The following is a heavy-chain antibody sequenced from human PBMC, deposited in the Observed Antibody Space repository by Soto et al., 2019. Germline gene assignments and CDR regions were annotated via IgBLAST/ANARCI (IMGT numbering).Heavy chain of an antibody. D-gene: IGHD3-16*01. V-gene: IGHV4-39*01. Sequence: QLQLQESGPGLVKPSETLSLTCTVSGGSISSNLYYWGWVRQPPGKGLEWIGAVYYSGRTWYNPSLNSRVIISVDTLRHQFSLNLRSLTASDTAVYYCARQTGGFGYYFDYWGQGALVTVSS. CDR1: GGSISSNLYY. CDR3: ARQTGGFGYYFDY. CDR2: VYYSGRT. J-gene: IGHJ4*02.